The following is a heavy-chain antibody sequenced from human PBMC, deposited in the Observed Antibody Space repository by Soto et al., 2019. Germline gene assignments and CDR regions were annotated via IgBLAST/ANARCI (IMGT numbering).Heavy chain of an antibody. D-gene: IGHD3-10*01. CDR3: ARDRGYDAHDYYYNAMDV. V-gene: IGHV3-21*01. CDR2: IRGFSPYT. CDR1: GFTFRTYT. Sequence: GGSLRLSSISSGFTFRTYTMNWVRQAPGKGLEWVSGIRGFSPYTFYAESVRGRFTISRDNAKNSLFLQMDSLRAEDTAVYYCARDRGYDAHDYYYNAMDVWGQGTTVTVSS. J-gene: IGHJ6*02.